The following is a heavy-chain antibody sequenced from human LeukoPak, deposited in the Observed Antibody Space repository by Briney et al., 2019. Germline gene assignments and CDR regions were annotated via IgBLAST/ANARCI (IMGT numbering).Heavy chain of an antibody. CDR3: AKDDQWLATY. D-gene: IGHD6-19*01. CDR2: ISYDGSNK. V-gene: IGHV3-30*18. J-gene: IGHJ4*02. Sequence: PGGSLRLSCAASGFTFSSYGMHWVRQAPGKGLEWVAVISYDGSNKYYADSVKGRFTISRDNSESTLYLQMNSLRAEDTAVYYCAKDDQWLATYWGQGTLVTVSS. CDR1: GFTFSSYG.